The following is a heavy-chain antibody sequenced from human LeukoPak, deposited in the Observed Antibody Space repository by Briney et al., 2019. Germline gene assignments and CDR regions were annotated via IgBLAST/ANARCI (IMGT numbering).Heavy chain of an antibody. V-gene: IGHV3-23*01. J-gene: IGHJ5*02. CDR2: ISGSGGST. Sequence: PGGSLRLSCAASGFTFSSYAMSWVRQAPGKGLEWVSAISGSGGSTYYADSVKGRFTISRDNSKNTLYLQMNSLRAEDTAVYYGANRPRVIAVAGTGFFCSDPGGQGPLVTVSS. D-gene: IGHD6-19*01. CDR1: GFTFSSYA. CDR3: ANRPRVIAVAGTGFFCSDP.